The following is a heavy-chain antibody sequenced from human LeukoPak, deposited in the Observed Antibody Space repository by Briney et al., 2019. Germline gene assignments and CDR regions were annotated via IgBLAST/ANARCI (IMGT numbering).Heavy chain of an antibody. D-gene: IGHD3-3*01. J-gene: IGHJ5*02. CDR3: AREGYDFWSGYYRDWFDP. Sequence: SETLSLTCTVSGGSISSSSYYWGWIRQPPGKGLEWIGSIYYSGSTYYNPSLKSRVTISVDTSKSQFSLKLSSVTAADTAVYYCAREGYDFWSGYYRDWFDPWGQGTLVTVSS. CDR1: GGSISSSSYY. V-gene: IGHV4-39*07. CDR2: IYYSGST.